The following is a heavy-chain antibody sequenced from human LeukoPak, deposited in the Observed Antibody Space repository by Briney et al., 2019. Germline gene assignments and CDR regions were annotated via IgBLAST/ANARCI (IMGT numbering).Heavy chain of an antibody. CDR3: ARSAAAGNYYYYYMDV. CDR2: IKTDGSIT. Sequence: GGSLRLSCAASGFSFSVYWMHWVRQAPGKGPVWVSRIKTDGSITDYADSVKGRFTISRDNAKNTLYLQMNSLRAEDTAVYYCARSAAAGNYYYYYMDVWGKGTTVTVSS. D-gene: IGHD6-13*01. V-gene: IGHV3-74*01. J-gene: IGHJ6*03. CDR1: GFSFSVYW.